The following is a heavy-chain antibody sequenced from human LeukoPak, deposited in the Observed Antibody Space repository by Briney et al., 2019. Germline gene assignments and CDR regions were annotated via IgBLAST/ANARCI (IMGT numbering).Heavy chain of an antibody. CDR2: INQGGSDK. V-gene: IGHV3-7*01. CDR1: GFTFSGHW. Sequence: PGGSLRLSCAASGFTFSGHWMSGVRQAPGKGLEWVANINQGGSDKYYVDSVKGRFPISRDNANNLLYLQMNSLRGEDTAVYYCTRDRSRVEDDWGQGTLVTVSS. CDR3: TRDRSRVEDD. D-gene: IGHD3-3*01. J-gene: IGHJ4*02.